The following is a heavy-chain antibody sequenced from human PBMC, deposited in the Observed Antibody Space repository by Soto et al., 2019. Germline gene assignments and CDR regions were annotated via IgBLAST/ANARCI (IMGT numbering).Heavy chain of an antibody. CDR1: GYTFTGYY. CDR3: ARGYDYVWGSYRYTSWFDP. J-gene: IGHJ5*02. CDR2: INPNSGGT. Sequence: ASVKVSCKASGYTFTGYYMHWVRQAPGQGLEWMGWINPNSGGTNYAQKFQGWVTMTRDTSISTAYMELSRLRSDDTAVYYCARGYDYVWGSYRYTSWFDPWRQGTLVTVSS. D-gene: IGHD3-16*02. V-gene: IGHV1-2*04.